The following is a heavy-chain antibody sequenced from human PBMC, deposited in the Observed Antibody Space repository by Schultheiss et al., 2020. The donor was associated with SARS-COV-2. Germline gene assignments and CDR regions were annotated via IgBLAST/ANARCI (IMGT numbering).Heavy chain of an antibody. CDR1: GGSISSGGYY. CDR3: ARDSLGAFDI. CDR2: IYHSGST. V-gene: IGHV4-39*07. Sequence: SETLSLTCTVSGGSISSGGYYWSWIRQHPGKGLEWIGSIYHSGSTYYNPSLKSRVTISVDTSKNQFSLKLSSVTAADTAVYYCARDSLGAFDIWGQGTMVTVSS. J-gene: IGHJ3*02. D-gene: IGHD3-16*01.